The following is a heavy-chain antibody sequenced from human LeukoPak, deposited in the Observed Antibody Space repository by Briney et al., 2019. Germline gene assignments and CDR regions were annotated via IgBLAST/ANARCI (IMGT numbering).Heavy chain of an antibody. CDR1: VFTFTSSA. D-gene: IGHD4-17*01. V-gene: IGHV1-58*02. CDR2: IVVGSGNT. Sequence: SVKVSCKASVFTFTSSAMQWVRQARGQRLEWIGWIVVGSGNTNYAQKFQERVTITRDMSTSTAYMELSSLRSEDTAVYYCAADGETTVTTWGQGTLVTVSS. CDR3: AADGETTVTT. J-gene: IGHJ5*02.